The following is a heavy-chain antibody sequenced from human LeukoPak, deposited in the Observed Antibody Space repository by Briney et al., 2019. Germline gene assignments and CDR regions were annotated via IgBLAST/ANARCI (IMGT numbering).Heavy chain of an antibody. CDR2: IIPILGIA. D-gene: IGHD3-16*01. V-gene: IGHV1-69*04. CDR3: ARDLYVGGYFDY. CDR1: GGTFSSYA. Sequence: GASVKVSCKASGGTFSSYAISWVRQAPGQGLEWMGRIIPILGIANYAQKFQGRVTITADKSTSTAYMELSSLRSEDTAVYYCARDLYVGGYFDYWGQGTLVTVSS. J-gene: IGHJ4*02.